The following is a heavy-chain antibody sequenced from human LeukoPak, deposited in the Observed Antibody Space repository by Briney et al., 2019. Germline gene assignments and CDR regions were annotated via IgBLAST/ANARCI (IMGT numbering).Heavy chain of an antibody. J-gene: IGHJ4*02. Sequence: ASIKVSCKASGYTFTSYDINWVRQTTGQGLEWMVWINPNSGGTNYAQKFKGRVTMTRDTSISTAYMELSRLRSEDTAVYYCARVEYSSSLLYWGQGTLVTVSS. CDR3: ARVEYSSSLLY. CDR1: GYTFTSYD. CDR2: INPNSGGT. D-gene: IGHD6-6*01. V-gene: IGHV1-2*02.